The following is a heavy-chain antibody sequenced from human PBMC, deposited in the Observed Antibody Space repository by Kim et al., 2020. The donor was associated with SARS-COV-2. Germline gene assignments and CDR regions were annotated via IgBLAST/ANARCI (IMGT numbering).Heavy chain of an antibody. V-gene: IGHV3-74*01. Sequence: GGSPRLSCAASGFTFSSYWMHWVRQAPGKGLVWVSRINSDGSSTSYADSVKGRFTISRDNAKNTLYLQMNSLRAEDTAVYYCASVLDSYGNGGYYYGMDVWGQGTTVTVSS. D-gene: IGHD5-18*01. CDR2: INSDGSST. CDR3: ASVLDSYGNGGYYYGMDV. J-gene: IGHJ6*02. CDR1: GFTFSSYW.